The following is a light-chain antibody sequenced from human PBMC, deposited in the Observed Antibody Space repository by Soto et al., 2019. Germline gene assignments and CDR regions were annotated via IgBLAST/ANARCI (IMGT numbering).Light chain of an antibody. Sequence: QSVLTQSPSASASLGASVKFTCTLTSAHSTYTIAWHQQRPGKGPRFLMKVDSDGSHNKGAGIPDRFSGSGSGAERFLSISSLQSEDEADYYCQTWDTGSVIFGGGTKLTVL. CDR2: VDSDGSH. J-gene: IGLJ2*01. V-gene: IGLV4-69*01. CDR3: QTWDTGSVI. CDR1: SAHSTYT.